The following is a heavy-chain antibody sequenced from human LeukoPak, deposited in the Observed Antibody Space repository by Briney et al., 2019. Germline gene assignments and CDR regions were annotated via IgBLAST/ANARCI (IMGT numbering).Heavy chain of an antibody. CDR2: IKSKGNGGTI. V-gene: IGHV3-15*01. CDR1: GFAFPNAW. D-gene: IGHD1-26*01. J-gene: IGHJ4*02. Sequence: GGSLRLSCAASGFAFPNAWVNWVRQAPGKGLEWVGHIKSKGNGGTIDYAAPVKGRFTISGDESKNTLYLQMNSLRAEDTALYYCARDQEQVKGGQGPSDYWGQGALVTVSS. CDR3: ARDQEQVKGGQGPSDY.